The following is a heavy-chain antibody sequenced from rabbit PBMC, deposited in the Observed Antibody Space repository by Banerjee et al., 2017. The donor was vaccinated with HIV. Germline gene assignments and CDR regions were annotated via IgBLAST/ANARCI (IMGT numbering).Heavy chain of an antibody. CDR3: ARSGSGSDYTGLDL. CDR1: GFSFSSSYW. D-gene: IGHD1-1*01. Sequence: QEQLEESGGDLVKPEGSLTLTCTASGFSFSSSYWIYWVRQAPGKGLEWIACIYVGSGVSTNYASWAKGRFTISKTSSTVTLQMTSLTGADTATYFCARSGSGSDYTGLDLWGPGTLVTVS. CDR2: IYVGSGVST. V-gene: IGHV1S45*01. J-gene: IGHJ3*01.